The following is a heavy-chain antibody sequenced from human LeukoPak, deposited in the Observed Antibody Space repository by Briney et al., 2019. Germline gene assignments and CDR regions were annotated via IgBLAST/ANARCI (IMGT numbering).Heavy chain of an antibody. CDR2: ISHSGSI. CDR3: ASPMALVLRGLAGIDAFNI. V-gene: IGHV4-30-2*01. CDR1: GGSISSGGYY. D-gene: IGHD3-10*01. J-gene: IGHJ3*02. Sequence: SQTLSLTCTVSGGSISSGGYYWSWIRQPPGKGLEWIGHISHSGSIYYSPSLRGRVTISLDRSKNQFSLNLSSATAADTAVYYCASPMALVLRGLAGIDAFNIWGQGTMVTVSS.